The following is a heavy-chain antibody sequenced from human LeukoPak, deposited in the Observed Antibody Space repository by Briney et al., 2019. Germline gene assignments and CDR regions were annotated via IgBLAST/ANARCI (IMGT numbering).Heavy chain of an antibody. V-gene: IGHV4-4*07. D-gene: IGHD1-1*01. CDR3: ARDRTTGTAVAYYYYMDV. J-gene: IGHJ6*03. CDR2: IYTSGST. CDR1: GGSINNYY. Sequence: SETLSLTCTVSGGSINNYYWSWIRQPAGKGLEWIGRIYTSGSTNYNPSLKSRVTMSVDTSKNQFSLKLSSVTAADTAVYYCARDRTTGTAVAYYYYMDVWDKGTTVTVSS.